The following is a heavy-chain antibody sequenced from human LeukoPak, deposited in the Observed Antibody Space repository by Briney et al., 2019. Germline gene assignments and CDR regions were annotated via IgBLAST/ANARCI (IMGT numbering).Heavy chain of an antibody. CDR1: GGFISSYY. D-gene: IGHD7-27*01. V-gene: IGHV4-59*08. CDR3: ARVNLGMFDY. J-gene: IGHJ4*02. CDR2: IFYSGST. Sequence: SETLSLTCTVSGGFISSYYWSWIRQPPGKGLEWIGYIFYSGSTNYNPSLKSRVTISVDTSKNQFSLKLSSVTAADTAVYYCARVNLGMFDYWGQGTLVTVSS.